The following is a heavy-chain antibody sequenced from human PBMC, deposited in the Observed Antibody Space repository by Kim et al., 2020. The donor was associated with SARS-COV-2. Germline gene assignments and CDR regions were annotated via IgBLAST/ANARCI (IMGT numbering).Heavy chain of an antibody. Sequence: ASVKVSCKASGYTFTSYGISWVRQAPGQGLEWMGWISAYNGNTNYAQKLQGRVTMTTDTSTSTAYMELRSLRSDDTAVYYCARDYDFCSGYLHPTMDVWGQGTTVTVSS. CDR1: GYTFTSYG. V-gene: IGHV1-18*01. D-gene: IGHD3-3*01. J-gene: IGHJ6*02. CDR2: ISAYNGNT. CDR3: ARDYDFCSGYLHPTMDV.